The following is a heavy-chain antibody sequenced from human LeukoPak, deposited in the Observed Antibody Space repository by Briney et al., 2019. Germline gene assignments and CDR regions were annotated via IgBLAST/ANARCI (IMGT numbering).Heavy chain of an antibody. J-gene: IGHJ6*02. CDR3: AKEGYSYDSSGYNYSYGMDV. V-gene: IGHV3-30*18. Sequence: GGSLRLSCAASGFTFSNSWMTCVRQAPGKGLEWVAVISYDGSNKYYADSVKGRFTISRDNYKNTTYLQMHSLRAEATAVYYCAKEGYSYDSSGYNYSYGMDVWGQGTTVTVSS. D-gene: IGHD3-22*01. CDR1: GFTFSNSW. CDR2: ISYDGSNK.